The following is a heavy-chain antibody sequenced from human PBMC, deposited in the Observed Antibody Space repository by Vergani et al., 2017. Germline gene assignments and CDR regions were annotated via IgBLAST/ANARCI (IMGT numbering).Heavy chain of an antibody. J-gene: IGHJ4*02. V-gene: IGHV4-39*01. CDR3: ARHISVVRPSSMTAFDY. D-gene: IGHD2-21*01. CDR1: GDSISTSSYA. Sequence: QMQLQESRPGLVKPSETLSLSSTVSGDSISTSSYACGWIRQPPGKTLEWIGTVFYGGRTSYHPSLKSRVTLSLDTSKKQISLHLTSVTAADTAVYYCARHISVVRPSSMTAFDYWGQGTLVTVSS. CDR2: VFYGGRT.